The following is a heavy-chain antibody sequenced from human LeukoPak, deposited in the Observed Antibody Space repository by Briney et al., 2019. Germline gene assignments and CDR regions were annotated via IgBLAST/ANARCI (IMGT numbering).Heavy chain of an antibody. CDR3: ARGQACGNDGHVAFDI. CDR1: GFTSTDHY. J-gene: IGHJ3*02. V-gene: IGHV3-72*01. D-gene: IGHD4-23*01. Sequence: PGRSLRLSCVASGFTSTDHYMDWVRQAPGKGLEWVGRLRKKSNSYTTAYAAAVKGRFSGQRDEPNNSVYLQINSLETEDTSLYGCARGQACGNDGHVAFDIWGQGTMVTVSS. CDR2: LRKKSNSYTT.